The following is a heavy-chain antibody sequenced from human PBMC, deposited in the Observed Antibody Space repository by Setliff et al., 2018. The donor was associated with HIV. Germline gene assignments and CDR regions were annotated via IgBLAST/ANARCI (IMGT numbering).Heavy chain of an antibody. CDR2: INHSGKT. CDR1: GGSFSNYY. CDR3: SSIAAYYYGSGSLGNWFDP. J-gene: IGHJ5*02. Sequence: PSETLSLTCAVYGGSFSNYYWSWIRQPPGKGPEWIGEINHSGKTDYNPSLKNRVTISVDTSKNQFSLKLSSVTAADSAVYYCSSIAAYYYGSGSLGNWFDPWGQGTLVTVSS. V-gene: IGHV4-34*03. D-gene: IGHD3-10*01.